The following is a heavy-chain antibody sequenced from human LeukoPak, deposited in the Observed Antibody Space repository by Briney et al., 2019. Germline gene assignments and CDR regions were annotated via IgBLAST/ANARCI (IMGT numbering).Heavy chain of an antibody. J-gene: IGHJ4*02. CDR3: ARDGYYSNLFESLDY. CDR2: INPSGGST. V-gene: IGHV1-46*01. Sequence: ASVKVSCKASGYTFTSYYMHWVRQAPGQGLEWMGIINPSGGSTSYAQKFQGRVTMTRDMSTSTVYMELSSLRSEDTAVYYCARDGYYSNLFESLDYWGQGTLVTVSS. CDR1: GYTFTSYY. D-gene: IGHD4-11*01.